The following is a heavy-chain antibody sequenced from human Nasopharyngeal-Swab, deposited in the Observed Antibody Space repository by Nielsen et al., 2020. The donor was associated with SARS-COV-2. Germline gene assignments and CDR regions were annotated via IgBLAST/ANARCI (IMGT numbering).Heavy chain of an antibody. CDR2: ISSSSSYI. V-gene: IGHV3-21*01. CDR1: GFTFSSYS. Sequence: GGSLRLSCAASGFTFSSYSMNWVRQAPGKGLEWVSSISSSSSYIYYADSVKGRFTIPRDNAKNSLYLQMNSLRAEDTAVYYCARTIAAAGPYGMDVWGQGTTVTVSS. D-gene: IGHD6-13*01. J-gene: IGHJ6*02. CDR3: ARTIAAAGPYGMDV.